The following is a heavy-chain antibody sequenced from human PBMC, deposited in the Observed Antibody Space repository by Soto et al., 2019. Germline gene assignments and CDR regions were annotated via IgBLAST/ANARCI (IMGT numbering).Heavy chain of an antibody. CDR1: VFTFNSYG. Sequence: GSLRLSCAASVFTFNSYGMHWVRQAPGKGLEWVAVISYDESNKYYADSVKGRFTISRDNSKNTLYLQMNSLRTEDTAVYYCAKDRGFLEWLSSVFDYWGQGTLVTVSS. V-gene: IGHV3-30*18. CDR2: ISYDESNK. J-gene: IGHJ4*02. CDR3: AKDRGFLEWLSSVFDY. D-gene: IGHD3-3*01.